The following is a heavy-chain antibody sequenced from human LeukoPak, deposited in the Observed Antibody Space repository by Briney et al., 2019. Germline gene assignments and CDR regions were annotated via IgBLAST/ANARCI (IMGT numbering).Heavy chain of an antibody. CDR3: ASCTSCSNNDAFDI. D-gene: IGHD2-2*01. Sequence: ASVKVSCKASGYTFTSYAISWVRQAPGQGLEWMGWISAYNGNTNYAQKLQGRVTMTTDTSTSTAYMELRSLRSDDTAVYYCASCTSCSNNDAFDIWGQGTMVTVSS. CDR2: ISAYNGNT. J-gene: IGHJ3*02. V-gene: IGHV1-18*01. CDR1: GYTFTSYA.